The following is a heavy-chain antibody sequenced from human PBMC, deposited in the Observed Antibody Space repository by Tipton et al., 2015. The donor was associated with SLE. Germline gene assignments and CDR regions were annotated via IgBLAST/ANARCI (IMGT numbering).Heavy chain of an antibody. D-gene: IGHD7-27*01. V-gene: IGHV1-2*06. CDR1: GYTFTGCY. J-gene: IGHJ4*02. CDR2: INPNSGGT. Sequence: QSGAEVKKPGASVKVSCKASGYTFTGCYMHWVRQAPGQGLQWMGRINPNSGGTNYAQKFQGRVTMTRDTSISTAYMELSRLRSDDTAVYYCARDRGKLGMDLYYWGQGTLVTVSS. CDR3: ARDRGKLGMDLYY.